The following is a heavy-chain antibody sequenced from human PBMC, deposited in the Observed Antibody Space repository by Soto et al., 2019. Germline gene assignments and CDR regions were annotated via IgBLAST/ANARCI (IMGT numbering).Heavy chain of an antibody. CDR1: GGTFSSYA. D-gene: IGHD3-22*01. V-gene: IGHV1-3*01. Sequence: ASVKVSCKASGGTFSSYAISWVRQAPGQRLEWMGWINAGNGNTKYSQKFQGRVTFTRDTSANTAYMELSSLISEDTAVYYCARPKDYDDCLDLWGQGTLVTVSS. CDR3: ARPKDYDDCLDL. J-gene: IGHJ4*02. CDR2: INAGNGNT.